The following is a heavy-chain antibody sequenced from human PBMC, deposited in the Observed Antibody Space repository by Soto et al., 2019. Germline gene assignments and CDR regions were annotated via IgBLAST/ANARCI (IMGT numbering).Heavy chain of an antibody. V-gene: IGHV3-48*01. CDR3: ARDVYCGTWTKEEDF. CDR1: GFTFTRYS. Sequence: PGGSLRLSCATSGFTFTRYSMNWVRQAPGKGLEWVSYISGSSSNIKYADSVKGRFTISRDNAKNFLYLQMNSLRAEDTAVYFCARDVYCGTWTKEEDFWGQGTSDTVS. D-gene: IGHD2-21*01. CDR2: ISGSSSNI. J-gene: IGHJ6*02.